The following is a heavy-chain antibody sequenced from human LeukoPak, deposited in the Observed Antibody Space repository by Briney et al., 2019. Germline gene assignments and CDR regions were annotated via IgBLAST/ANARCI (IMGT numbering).Heavy chain of an antibody. V-gene: IGHV1-2*02. J-gene: IGHJ4*02. Sequence: GASVKVSCKPSGYTFTDYNIHWLRQAPGQRLEWMGWISPNSGGTNYAQKFQVRVTITRDTSITTAYMELSRLRSDDTAMYYCTVWFGELTHWGPGTLVTVSS. CDR2: ISPNSGGT. CDR1: GYTFTDYN. D-gene: IGHD3-10*01. CDR3: TVWFGELTH.